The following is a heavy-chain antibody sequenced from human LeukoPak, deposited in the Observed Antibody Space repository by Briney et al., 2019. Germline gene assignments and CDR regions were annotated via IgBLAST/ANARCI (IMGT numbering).Heavy chain of an antibody. V-gene: IGHV3-30*18. CDR2: ISYDGSKE. CDR3: AKEYDSLYYFDY. Sequence: GGSLRLSGAASGFTFRSYVMHWVRQAPGKGLDWVAVISYDGSKEHYGDSVKGRFSISRDNSKNTLYLQMNSLRAEDTAVHYCAKEYDSLYYFDYWGQGTLVTVSS. D-gene: IGHD3-16*01. CDR1: GFTFRSYV. J-gene: IGHJ4*02.